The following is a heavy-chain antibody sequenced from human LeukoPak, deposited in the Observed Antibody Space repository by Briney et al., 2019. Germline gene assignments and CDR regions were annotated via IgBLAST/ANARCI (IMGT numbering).Heavy chain of an antibody. CDR3: AKHLGGGGYIYYYYGMDV. J-gene: IGHJ6*04. CDR1: GFTFSSYG. D-gene: IGHD5-12*01. Sequence: GRSLTLSCAASGFTFSSYGMHWVRQAPGKGLERLAVIWYDGSNKYYADSVKGRFTISRDNSKNTLYLQMNSLRAEDTAVYYCAKHLGGGGYIYYYYGMDVWGKGTTVTVSS. V-gene: IGHV3-33*06. CDR2: IWYDGSNK.